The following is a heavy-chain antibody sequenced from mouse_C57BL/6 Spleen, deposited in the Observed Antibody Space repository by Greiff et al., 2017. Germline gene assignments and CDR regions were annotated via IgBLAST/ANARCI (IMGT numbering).Heavy chain of an antibody. CDR2: INPYNGGT. CDR1: GYTFTDYY. V-gene: IGHV1-19*01. CDR3: ARSQDFDY. D-gene: IGHD3-1*01. Sequence: VQLQQSGPVLVKPGASVKMSCKASGYTFTDYYMNWVKQSHGKSLEWIGVINPYNGGTSYNQKFKGKATLTVDKSSSTAYMQLSSLTSEDSAVYYCARSQDFDYWGQGTTLTVSS. J-gene: IGHJ2*01.